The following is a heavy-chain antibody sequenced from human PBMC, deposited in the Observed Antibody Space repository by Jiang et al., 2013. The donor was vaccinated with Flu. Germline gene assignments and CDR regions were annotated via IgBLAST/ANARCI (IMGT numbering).Heavy chain of an antibody. CDR3: ARGRWSIRRRDAFDV. CDR2: IYDSGNT. CDR1: GGSVSGNY. J-gene: IGHJ3*01. V-gene: IGHV4-59*02. D-gene: IGHD4-23*01. Sequence: SLACTVSGGSVSGNYWNWIRQPPGKGLEWIGYIYDSGNTNYNPSLKSRVTISLDTSKRQISLELRSVTAADTAVYYCARGRWSIRRRDAFDVWGRGTVVTVSS.